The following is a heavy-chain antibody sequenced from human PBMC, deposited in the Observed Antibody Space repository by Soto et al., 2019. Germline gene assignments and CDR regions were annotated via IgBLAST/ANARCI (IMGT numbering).Heavy chain of an antibody. D-gene: IGHD2-2*02. V-gene: IGHV1-18*01. CDR3: ARAPVVVVPAAIWGNWFDP. CDR1: GYTFTSYG. J-gene: IGHJ5*02. Sequence: ASVKVSCKASGYTFTSYGISWVRQAPGQGLEWMGWISAYNGNTNYAQKLQGRVTMTTDTSTSTAYMELRSLRSDDTAVYYCARAPVVVVPAAIWGNWFDPWGQGTQVTVSS. CDR2: ISAYNGNT.